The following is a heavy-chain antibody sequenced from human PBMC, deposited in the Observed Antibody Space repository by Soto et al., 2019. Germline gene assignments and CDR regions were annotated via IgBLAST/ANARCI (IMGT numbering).Heavy chain of an antibody. Sequence: QITLKESGPTLVKPTQTLTLTCTFSGFSLSTGGVGVGWIRQPPGKALEWLALIYWDDDKRYSPSLKSRLTVTKDTSKTQVVLKMTNMDPVDTATYYCAHSRCGGDCLRSYSSHYYFGMDVWGQGTTVTVSS. V-gene: IGHV2-5*02. D-gene: IGHD2-21*02. J-gene: IGHJ6*02. CDR3: AHSRCGGDCLRSYSSHYYFGMDV. CDR1: GFSLSTGGVG. CDR2: IYWDDDK.